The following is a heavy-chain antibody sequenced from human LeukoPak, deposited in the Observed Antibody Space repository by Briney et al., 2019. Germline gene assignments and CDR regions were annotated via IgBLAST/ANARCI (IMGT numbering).Heavy chain of an antibody. CDR1: GFIVSSNQ. V-gene: IGHV3-23*01. J-gene: IGHJ4*02. D-gene: IGHD1-26*01. Sequence: GGSLRLSCVASGFIVSSNQMSWVRQAPGKGLEWVSAISGSGGSTYYADSVKGRFTISRDNSKNTLYLQMNSLRAEDTAVYYCAKDRGGSYWVYFDYWGQGTLVTVSS. CDR2: ISGSGGST. CDR3: AKDRGGSYWVYFDY.